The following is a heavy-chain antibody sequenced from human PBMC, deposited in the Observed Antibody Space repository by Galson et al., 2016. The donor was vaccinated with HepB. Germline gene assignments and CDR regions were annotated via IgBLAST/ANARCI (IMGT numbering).Heavy chain of an antibody. CDR3: ATELNVKLPAVDN. V-gene: IGHV1-69*13. CDR1: GGTFSNYA. D-gene: IGHD1-1*01. Sequence: SVKVSCKATGGTFSNYAINWVRQAPGHGFEWMGDIVPLFGTATYAQKFQGRISITAVASTSTAYMELSGLISGDTAVYSCATELNVKLPAVDNWGHGTQVTVSS. J-gene: IGHJ4*01. CDR2: IVPLFGTA.